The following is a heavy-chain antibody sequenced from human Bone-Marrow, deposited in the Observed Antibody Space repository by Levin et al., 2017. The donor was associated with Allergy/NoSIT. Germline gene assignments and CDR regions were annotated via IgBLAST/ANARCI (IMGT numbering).Heavy chain of an antibody. CDR3: ARGRFFGVPNTMYFDA. CDR2: MNPNSGNT. D-gene: IGHD3-3*01. V-gene: IGHV1-8*01. CDR1: GYTFTSYD. Sequence: PVASVKVSCKASGYTFTSYDIHWVRQATGQGLEWMGWMNPNSGNTGYAQKLQGRVTMTRNTSISTAYMELSSLRSEDTAVYFCARGRFFGVPNTMYFDAWGQGTLVTVSS. J-gene: IGHJ4*02.